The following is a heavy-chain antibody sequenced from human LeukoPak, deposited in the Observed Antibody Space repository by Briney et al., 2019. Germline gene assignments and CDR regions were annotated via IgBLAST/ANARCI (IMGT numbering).Heavy chain of an antibody. V-gene: IGHV3-23*01. D-gene: IGHD6-25*01. CDR3: ARKGIGSSRYQNMDV. J-gene: IGHJ6*03. CDR2: IRGGGGSA. Sequence: GASLRLSCTASGFTFSAYAMMWVRQAPGKGPEWVSAIRGGGGSAFYADSVKGRFTVSRDTSKNTLYLQMNSLRAEDTAVYYCARKGIGSSRYQNMDVWGKGTTVTVSS. CDR1: GFTFSAYA.